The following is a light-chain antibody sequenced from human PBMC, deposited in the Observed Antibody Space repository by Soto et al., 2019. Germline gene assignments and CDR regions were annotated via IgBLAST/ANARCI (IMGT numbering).Light chain of an antibody. CDR3: QQYNTYPFT. J-gene: IGKJ2*01. CDR1: QSFSSW. Sequence: DIQMTQSPSTLSASVGDRVTITCRASQSFSSWLAWYQQKPGKAPKLLISKASSLESGVPSRFSGSESGTEFTLTISSLQPDDFATYYCQQYNTYPFTFGQGTQLEIK. V-gene: IGKV1-5*03. CDR2: KAS.